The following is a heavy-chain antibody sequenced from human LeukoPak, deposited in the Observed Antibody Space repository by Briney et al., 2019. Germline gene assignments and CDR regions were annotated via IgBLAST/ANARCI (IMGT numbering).Heavy chain of an antibody. CDR2: INHSGST. D-gene: IGHD3-10*01. V-gene: IGHV4-34*01. Sequence: SETLSLTCAVYGGSFGGYYWSWIRQPPGKGLEWIGEINHSGSTNYNPSLKSRVTISVDTSKNQFSLKLSSVTAADTAVYYCARRPSLLLWFGERVNWFDPWGQGTLVTVSS. CDR1: GGSFGGYY. CDR3: ARRPSLLLWFGERVNWFDP. J-gene: IGHJ5*02.